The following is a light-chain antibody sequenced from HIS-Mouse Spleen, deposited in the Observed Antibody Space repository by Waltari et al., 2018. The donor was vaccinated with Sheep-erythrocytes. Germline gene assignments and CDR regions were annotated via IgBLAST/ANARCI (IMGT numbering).Light chain of an antibody. V-gene: IGLV2-11*01. CDR1: SSDVGGYNY. CDR2: DFS. CDR3: CSYAGSYNHV. J-gene: IGLJ1*01. Sequence: QSALTQPRSVSGSPGQSVTISCTGTSSDVGGYNYVSWYQQHPGKAPKLMLYDFSKGPSGVPDRFSGSKSGHTASLTISGLQAEDEADYYCCSYAGSYNHVFATGTKVTVL.